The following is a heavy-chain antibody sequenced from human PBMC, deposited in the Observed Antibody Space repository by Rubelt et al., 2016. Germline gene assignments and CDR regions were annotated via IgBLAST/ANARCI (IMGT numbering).Heavy chain of an antibody. J-gene: IGHJ2*01. CDR1: GFTFSSYS. V-gene: IGHV3-21*01. D-gene: IGHD4-23*01. CDR2: ISSSSSYI. Sequence: EVQLVESGGGLVKPGGSLRLSCAASGFTFSSYSMNWVRQAPGKGLEWVSSISSSSSYIYYADSVKGRFTISRDNSKNTLYLQMNSLRAEETAVYYCARERDDYGGNSEGFRWYFDLWGRGTLVTVSS. CDR3: ARERDDYGGNSEGFRWYFDL.